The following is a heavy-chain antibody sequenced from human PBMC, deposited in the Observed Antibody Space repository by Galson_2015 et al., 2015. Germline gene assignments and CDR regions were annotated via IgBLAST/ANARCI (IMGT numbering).Heavy chain of an antibody. CDR3: ARVRAGATTADY. CDR1: GFTLSGYS. Sequence: SLRLSCAASGFTLSGYSMSWVRQAPGKGLEWISSITSSSSYIYYADSVRGRFTISRDNAKNSPYLQMNSLRAEDTAVYYCARVRAGATTADYWGQGTLVTVSS. CDR2: ITSSSSYI. V-gene: IGHV3-21*01. D-gene: IGHD1-26*01. J-gene: IGHJ4*02.